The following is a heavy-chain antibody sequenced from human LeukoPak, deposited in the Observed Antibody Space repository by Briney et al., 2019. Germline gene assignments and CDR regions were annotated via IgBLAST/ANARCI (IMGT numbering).Heavy chain of an antibody. CDR2: ISDDGSNK. Sequence: GGSLRLSCAASGFTFSSYGMHWVRQAPGKGLEWVAVISDDGSNKYYEDSVKGRFTISRDNSKNTLYLQMNSLRVEDTAVYYCAKDRAVRGGNADDWGQGTLVTVSS. J-gene: IGHJ4*02. CDR3: AKDRAVRGGNADD. CDR1: GFTFSSYG. V-gene: IGHV3-30*18. D-gene: IGHD3-10*01.